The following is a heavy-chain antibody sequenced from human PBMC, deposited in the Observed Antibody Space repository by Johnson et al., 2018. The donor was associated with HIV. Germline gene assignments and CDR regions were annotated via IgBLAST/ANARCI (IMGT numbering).Heavy chain of an antibody. CDR1: GFTFDDYA. D-gene: IGHD1-26*01. J-gene: IGHJ3*02. CDR2: ISWNSGSI. Sequence: VQLVESGGGLVQPGGSLRLSCAASGFTFDDYAMHWVRQAPGKGLEWVSGISWNSGSIGYADSVKGRFTISRDNAKNTLYLQMNSLRAEDTAVYYCAKDSGNYGDNAFDIWGRGTMVTVSS. CDR3: AKDSGNYGDNAFDI. V-gene: IGHV3-9*01.